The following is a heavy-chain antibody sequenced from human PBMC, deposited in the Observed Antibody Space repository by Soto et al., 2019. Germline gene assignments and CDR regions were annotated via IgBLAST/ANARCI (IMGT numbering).Heavy chain of an antibody. J-gene: IGHJ5*02. V-gene: IGHV3-11*06. CDR3: VRGGGGGLFDP. Sequence: VGSLRLSCAGSGFTFGDSYMSWIRQAPGKGLEWLSYISPGSRYPAYADSVKGRLTISRDNAKRSLYLQMMSLTAEDTAIYYCVRGGGGGLFDPWGQGTMVTVSS. CDR1: GFTFGDSY. CDR2: ISPGSRYP. D-gene: IGHD2-15*01.